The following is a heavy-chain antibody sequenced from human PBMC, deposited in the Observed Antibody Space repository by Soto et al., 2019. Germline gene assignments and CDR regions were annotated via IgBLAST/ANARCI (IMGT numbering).Heavy chain of an antibody. D-gene: IGHD5-12*01. CDR3: AHRRLIVSTIGAFDY. CDR2: FYWDGDK. J-gene: IGHJ4*02. V-gene: IGHV2-5*02. CDR1: GFSLSSRGVG. Sequence: QITLKESGPTLVKPTQTLTLTCTFSGFSLSSRGVGVGWIRQPPGKALEWLAMFYWDGDKRYSTSLRSRLTLSKDTSKNQVVLTMTNMDPVDTATYYGAHRRLIVSTIGAFDYWGQGTLVTVSS.